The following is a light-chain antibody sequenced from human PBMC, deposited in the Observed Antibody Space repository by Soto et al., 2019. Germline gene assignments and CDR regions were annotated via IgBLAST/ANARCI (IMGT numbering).Light chain of an antibody. CDR3: AAWDDSLNGYV. J-gene: IGLJ1*01. V-gene: IGLV1-44*01. Sequence: QSVLTQPPSASGTPGQRVTISCSGSSSNIGSNTVNWYQQLPGTAPKLLIYSNNQRPSGVPDRFSGSKSGTSASLAISGRQSEDEADYYCAAWDDSLNGYVFGTGSKAPS. CDR1: SSNIGSNT. CDR2: SNN.